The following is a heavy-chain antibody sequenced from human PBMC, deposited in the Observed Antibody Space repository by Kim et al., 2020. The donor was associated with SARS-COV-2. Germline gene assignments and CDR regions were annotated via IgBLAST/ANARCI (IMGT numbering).Heavy chain of an antibody. CDR2: INPNSGGT. CDR1: GYTFTGYY. J-gene: IGHJ6*02. Sequence: ASVKVSCKASGYTFTGYYMHWVRQAPGQGLEWMGWINPNSGGTNYAQKFQGRVTMTRDTSISTAYMELSRLRSDDTAVYYCARNEGVQAAARKKSYYYYGMDVWGQGTTVTVSS. CDR3: ARNEGVQAAARKKSYYYYGMDV. V-gene: IGHV1-2*02. D-gene: IGHD6-13*01.